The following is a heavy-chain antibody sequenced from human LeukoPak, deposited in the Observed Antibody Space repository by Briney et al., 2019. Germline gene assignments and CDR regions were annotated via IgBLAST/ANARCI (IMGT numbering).Heavy chain of an antibody. V-gene: IGHV4-34*01. D-gene: IGHD1-26*01. CDR3: ARGRPRGRGATANNWFDP. J-gene: IGHJ5*02. Sequence: KPSETLSLTCAVYGGSFSGYYWSWIRQPPGKGLEWIGEINHSGSTSYNPSLKSRVTISVDTSKNQFSLKLSSVTAADTAVYYCARGRPRGRGATANNWFDPWGQGTLVTVSS. CDR2: INHSGST. CDR1: GGSFSGYY.